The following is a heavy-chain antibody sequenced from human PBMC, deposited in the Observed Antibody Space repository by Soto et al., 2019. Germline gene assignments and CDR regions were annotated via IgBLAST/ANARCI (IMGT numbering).Heavy chain of an antibody. J-gene: IGHJ6*03. CDR1: GFTFSSYW. CDR2: IKQDGSEK. Sequence: PGGSLRLSCAAAGFTFSSYWMSWVRQAAGKGLEWVANIKQDGSEKYYVDSVKGRFTISRDNAKNSLYLQMNSLRAEDTAVYYCARDPHPTAARGYMDVWGKGTTVTVSS. V-gene: IGHV3-7*01. CDR3: ARDPHPTAARGYMDV. D-gene: IGHD6-6*01.